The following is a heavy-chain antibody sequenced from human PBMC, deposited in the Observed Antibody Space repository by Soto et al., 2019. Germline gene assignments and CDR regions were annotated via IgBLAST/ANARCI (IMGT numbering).Heavy chain of an antibody. J-gene: IGHJ6*02. D-gene: IGHD5-18*01. V-gene: IGHV1-2*02. Sequence: QVYLVQSGAEVRRPGASVKVSCTAFGYILTGYSLHWVRQAPGQGLEWMGWIDPNSGATNSAEKFHGRVSRTRATSISAAYLEWSSLRSDDRAVYYCARGYGSSPNMELRFGMDVWGQGTTISVSS. CDR3: ARGYGSSPNMELRFGMDV. CDR2: IDPNSGAT. CDR1: GYILTGYS.